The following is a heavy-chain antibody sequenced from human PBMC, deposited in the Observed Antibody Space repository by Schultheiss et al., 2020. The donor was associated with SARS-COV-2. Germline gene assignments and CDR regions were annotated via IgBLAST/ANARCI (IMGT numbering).Heavy chain of an antibody. J-gene: IGHJ4*02. CDR1: GFTFSSYG. CDR2: ISYDGSNK. V-gene: IGHV3-30*18. Sequence: GGSLRLSCAASGFTFSSYGMHWARQAPGKGLEWVAVISYDGSNKYYADSVKGRFTISRDNSKNTLYLQMNSLRAEDTAVYYCAKDQDSSSWYSAYWGQGTLVTVSS. CDR3: AKDQDSSSWYSAY. D-gene: IGHD6-13*01.